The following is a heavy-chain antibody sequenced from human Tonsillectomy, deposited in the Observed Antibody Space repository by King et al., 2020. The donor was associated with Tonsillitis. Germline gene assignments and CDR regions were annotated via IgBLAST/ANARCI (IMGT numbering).Heavy chain of an antibody. J-gene: IGHJ4*02. CDR3: TGGRWLASFDY. CDR2: IRSKDYGGTT. CDR1: GFTFGDYA. Sequence: VQLVESGGGLVQPRRSLRLSCTTSGFTFGDYAMSWVRQAPGKGLEWVGFIRSKDYGGTTEYAASVKGRFTISRNDSKSIAYLQMNSLKTEDTAVYYCTGGRWLASFDYWGRGTLVTVSS. D-gene: IGHD6-19*01. V-gene: IGHV3-49*04.